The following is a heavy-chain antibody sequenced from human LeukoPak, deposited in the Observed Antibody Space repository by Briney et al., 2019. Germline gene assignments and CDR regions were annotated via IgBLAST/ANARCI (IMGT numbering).Heavy chain of an antibody. CDR2: IHYSGST. V-gene: IGHV4-39*01. J-gene: IGHJ3*02. Sequence: SETLSLTCTVSGGSISSSSYYWGWIRQPPGKGLEWIGSIHYSGSTYYNPSLKSRVTISVDTSKNQFSLKLSSVTAADTAVYYCARRGVGMATRAFDIWGQGTMVTVSS. CDR1: GGSISSSSYY. D-gene: IGHD5-24*01. CDR3: ARRGVGMATRAFDI.